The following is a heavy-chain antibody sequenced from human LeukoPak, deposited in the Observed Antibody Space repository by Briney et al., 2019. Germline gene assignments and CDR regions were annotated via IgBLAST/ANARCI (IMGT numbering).Heavy chain of an antibody. Sequence: GGSLRLSCAASGFTFSSYAMSWVRQAPGKGLEWVSAISGSGGSTYYADSVKGRFTISRDNSKNTLYLQMNSLRPEDTAVYYCASWRLDYDSSGLVWGKGTTVTVSS. J-gene: IGHJ6*04. V-gene: IGHV3-23*01. D-gene: IGHD3-22*01. CDR3: ASWRLDYDSSGLV. CDR1: GFTFSSYA. CDR2: ISGSGGST.